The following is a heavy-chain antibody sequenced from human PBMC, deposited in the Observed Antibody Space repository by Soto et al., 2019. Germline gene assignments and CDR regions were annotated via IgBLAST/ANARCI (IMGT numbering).Heavy chain of an antibody. J-gene: IGHJ5*02. CDR2: IYQSGVT. CDR1: GDSYSISTYS. Sequence: SETLSLTCNMSGDSYSISTYSWSWIRQPPGKALQWIGFIYQSGVTSYNPSLASRVSISLDRSNNQCSLKLKSVTAADTAVYFCAGMPYTSGLRFDPWGQGTMVTVSS. V-gene: IGHV4-30-2*01. CDR3: AGMPYTSGLRFDP. D-gene: IGHD6-19*01.